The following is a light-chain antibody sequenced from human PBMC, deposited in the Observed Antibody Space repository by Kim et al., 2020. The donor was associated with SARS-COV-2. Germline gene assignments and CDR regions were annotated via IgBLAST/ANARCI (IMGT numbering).Light chain of an antibody. V-gene: IGLV4-69*01. J-gene: IGLJ2*01. Sequence: QLVLTQSPSASASLGASVKLTCTLSSGHSSYAIAWHQQQPEKGPRYLMKLNSDGSHSKGDGIPDRFSGSSSGAERYLTISSLQSEDEADYYCQTWGTGCHVVFGGGTQLTVL. CDR1: SGHSSYA. CDR2: LNSDGSH. CDR3: QTWGTGCHVV.